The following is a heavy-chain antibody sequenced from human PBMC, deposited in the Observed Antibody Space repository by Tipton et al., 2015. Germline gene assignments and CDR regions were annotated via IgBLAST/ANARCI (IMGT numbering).Heavy chain of an antibody. CDR3: ATEGIRSSWYGSFDY. CDR1: GGTFSSYA. V-gene: IGHV1-69*01. CDR2: IIPLFGTP. Sequence: QLVQSGAEVKKPGSSVKVSCQASGGTFSSYAIHWVRQAPGQGLEWMGGIIPLFGTPSYAQKFQGRVTITADESTSTAYMELSSLRSEDTAVYYCATEGIRSSWYGSFDYWGQGTRVTVSP. J-gene: IGHJ4*02. D-gene: IGHD6-13*01.